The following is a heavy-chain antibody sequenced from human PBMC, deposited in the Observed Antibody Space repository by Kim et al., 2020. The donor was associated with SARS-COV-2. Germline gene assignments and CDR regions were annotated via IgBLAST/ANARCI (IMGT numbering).Heavy chain of an antibody. CDR3: ATEGALSGYYFAH. CDR2: IYHTGRT. V-gene: IGHV4-59*13. J-gene: IGHJ4*02. D-gene: IGHD3-16*02. CDR1: GGSITSTYY. Sequence: SETLSLTCTVSGGSITSTYYWSWIRQPPGKGLEWIGYIYHTGRTNYNPSHKSRVTMSIDSSKNQFSLKVSSVTAADTAMYYCATEGALSGYYFAHWCQGALVTGSS.